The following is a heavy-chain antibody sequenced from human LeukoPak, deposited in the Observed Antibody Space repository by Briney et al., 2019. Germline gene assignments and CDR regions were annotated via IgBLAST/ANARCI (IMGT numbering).Heavy chain of an antibody. CDR1: GFTFSDYY. V-gene: IGHV3-11*03. CDR2: ISSNSSYT. Sequence: PGGSLRLSCAASGFTFSDYYMSWIRQAPGKGLEWVSYISSNSSYTNYADSVKGRFTISRDNAKNSLYLQMNSLRAEDTAVYYCASQGRLQTSGTDYWGQGTLVTVSS. D-gene: IGHD6-25*01. CDR3: ASQGRLQTSGTDY. J-gene: IGHJ4*02.